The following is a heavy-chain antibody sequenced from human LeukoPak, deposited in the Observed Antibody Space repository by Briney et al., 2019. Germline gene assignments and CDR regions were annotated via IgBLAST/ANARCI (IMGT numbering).Heavy chain of an antibody. J-gene: IGHJ4*02. D-gene: IGHD6-6*01. V-gene: IGHV3-74*01. CDR3: TRDFKYSSDY. Sequence: PGGSLRLSCAASGFTFSSYWMHWVRQAPGKGLVWVSLIKSDGGSTSYADSVKGRFTISRDNAKNTVYLQMNSLRVEDTAVYYCTRDFKYSSDYWGQGTLVTVSS. CDR1: GFTFSSYW. CDR2: IKSDGGST.